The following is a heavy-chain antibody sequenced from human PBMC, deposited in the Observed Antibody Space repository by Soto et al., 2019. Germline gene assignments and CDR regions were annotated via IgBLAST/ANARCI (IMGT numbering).Heavy chain of an antibody. CDR2: IVLGNGNT. CDR1: GFTFRSSA. D-gene: IGHD6-19*01. J-gene: IGHJ5*02. Sequence: QMHLVQSGPEVKRPGTSLKVSCKASGFTFRSSAVQWVRQARGQPLEWIGWIVLGNGNTNYAQKFQQRVTTTRDMSTSTAYMEVRSLTYEDTAVYDCATRIGNIGWYWLDTWGQGTLVTVSS. CDR3: ATRIGNIGWYWLDT. V-gene: IGHV1-58*01.